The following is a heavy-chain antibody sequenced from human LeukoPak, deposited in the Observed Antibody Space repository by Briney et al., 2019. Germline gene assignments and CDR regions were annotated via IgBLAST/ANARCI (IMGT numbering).Heavy chain of an antibody. D-gene: IGHD1-26*01. V-gene: IGHV3-49*04. J-gene: IGHJ4*02. CDR2: VRSKAYGGTT. CDR1: GFSFGDYS. CDR3: ASRSGRQWLPYFDY. Sequence: GGSLRLSCTSSGFSFGDYSMTWVRQAPGKGLEWVGFVRSKAYGGTTEYAASVKGRFTISRDDSKSIAYLQMNSLKTEDTAVYHCASRSGRQWLPYFDYWGQGTLVTVSS.